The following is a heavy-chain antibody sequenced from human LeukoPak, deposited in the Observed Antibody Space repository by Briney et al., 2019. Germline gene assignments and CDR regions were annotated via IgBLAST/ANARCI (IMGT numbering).Heavy chain of an antibody. D-gene: IGHD1-26*01. J-gene: IGHJ6*02. CDR1: GFTFSSYA. V-gene: IGHV3-23*01. Sequence: GESLRLSCAASGFTFSSYAMTWVRQAPGKGLEWVSVIRGSGDTTYYADSVKGRFTISRDNSKNTLYLQMNSLRAEDTAVYYCAKTDSGSSPYYYYGMDVWGQGTTVTVSS. CDR3: AKTDSGSSPYYYYGMDV. CDR2: IRGSGDTT.